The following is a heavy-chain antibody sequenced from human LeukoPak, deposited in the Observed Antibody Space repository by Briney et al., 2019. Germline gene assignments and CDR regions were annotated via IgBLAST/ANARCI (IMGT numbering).Heavy chain of an antibody. CDR3: ARPYQGYCSSTSCYDGAFDI. CDR1: GGSISSYY. CDR2: IYYSDST. D-gene: IGHD2-2*01. J-gene: IGHJ3*02. V-gene: IGHV4-59*12. Sequence: PSETLSLTCTVSGGSISSYYWSWIWQPPGKGLEWIGYIYYSDSTNYNPSLKSRVTISVDTSKYQFSLTLSSVTAADTAVYYWARPYQGYCSSTSCYDGAFDIWGQGTMVTVSS.